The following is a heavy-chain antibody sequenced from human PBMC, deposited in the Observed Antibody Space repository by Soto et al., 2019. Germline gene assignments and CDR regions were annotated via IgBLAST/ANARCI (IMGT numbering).Heavy chain of an antibody. J-gene: IGHJ4*02. CDR2: ISYDGSNK. Sequence: QVQLVESGGGVVQPGRSLRLSCAASGFTFSSYAMHWVRQAPGKGLEWVAVISYDGSNKYYADSVKGRFTISRDNSKNTLYLQMNSLRAEDTAVYYCATGGYSYGPLWPNYFDYWGQGTLVTVSS. V-gene: IGHV3-30-3*01. D-gene: IGHD5-18*01. CDR1: GFTFSSYA. CDR3: ATGGYSYGPLWPNYFDY.